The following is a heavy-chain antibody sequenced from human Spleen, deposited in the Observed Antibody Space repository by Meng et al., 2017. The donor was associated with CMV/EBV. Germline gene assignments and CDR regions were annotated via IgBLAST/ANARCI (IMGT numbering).Heavy chain of an antibody. J-gene: IGHJ5*02. V-gene: IGHV4-59*01. CDR3: ARSGGKLMVYAPSRNWFDP. D-gene: IGHD2-8*01. Sequence: SETLSLTCTVSGGSISSYYWSWIRQPPGKGLEWIGYIYYSGSTNYNPSLKSRVTISVDTSKNQFSLKLSSVTAADTAVYYCARSGGKLMVYAPSRNWFDPWGQGTLVTVSS. CDR1: GGSISSYY. CDR2: IYYSGST.